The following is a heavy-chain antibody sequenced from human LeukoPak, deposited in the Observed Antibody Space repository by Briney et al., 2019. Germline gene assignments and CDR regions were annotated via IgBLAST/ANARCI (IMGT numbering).Heavy chain of an antibody. CDR3: ARDRTVTTPYYYYGMDV. Sequence: GGSLRLSCAASGFTFSDYHMSWIRQAPGKGLEWVSYISSSSSYTNYADSVKGRFTISRDNAKNSLYLQMNSLRAEDTAVYYCARDRTVTTPYYYYGMDVWGKGTTVTVSS. CDR2: ISSSSSYT. J-gene: IGHJ6*04. V-gene: IGHV3-11*06. D-gene: IGHD4-17*01. CDR1: GFTFSDYH.